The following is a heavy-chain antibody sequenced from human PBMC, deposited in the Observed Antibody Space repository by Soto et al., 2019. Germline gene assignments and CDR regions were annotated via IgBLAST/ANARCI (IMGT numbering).Heavy chain of an antibody. J-gene: IGHJ4*02. V-gene: IGHV3-30-3*01. CDR3: ARTYCGADCPRRDFDY. Sequence: GGSLRLSCAASGFTFSSYAMHWVRQAPGKGLEWVALISYDGSDKDYADSVKGRFTISRDNSRNTLSLQMNSLRSEDTAVYYCARTYCGADCPRRDFDYWGQGTLVTVSS. D-gene: IGHD2-21*02. CDR1: GFTFSSYA. CDR2: ISYDGSDK.